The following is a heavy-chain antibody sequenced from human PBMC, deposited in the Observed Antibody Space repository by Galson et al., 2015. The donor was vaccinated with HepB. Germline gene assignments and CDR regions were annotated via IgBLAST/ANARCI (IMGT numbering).Heavy chain of an antibody. Sequence: ETLSLTCTVSGGSISSYYWSWIRQPAGKGLEWIGRIYTSGSTNYNPSLKSRVTMSVDTSKNQFSLKLSSVTAADTAVYYCARDWGPSYNWNNIAAFDIWGQGTMVTVSS. CDR3: ARDWGPSYNWNNIAAFDI. J-gene: IGHJ3*02. CDR2: IYTSGST. CDR1: GGSISSYY. V-gene: IGHV4-4*07. D-gene: IGHD1/OR15-1a*01.